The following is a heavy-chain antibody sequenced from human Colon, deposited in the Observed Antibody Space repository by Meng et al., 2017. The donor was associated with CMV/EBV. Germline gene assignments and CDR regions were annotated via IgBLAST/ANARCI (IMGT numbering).Heavy chain of an antibody. CDR3: ARAKYCSSNSCSGFDI. CDR2: IIPMFGTA. Sequence: SSVNVSCKASGCTLSSHGFSWVRQAPGQGLEWVGGIIPMFGTANYAQTFRGRVTITTDDSTSTAYMELRTLSSEDTAVYYCARAKYCSSNSCSGFDIWGQGTMVTVSS. J-gene: IGHJ3*02. V-gene: IGHV1-69*05. D-gene: IGHD2-2*01. CDR1: GCTLSSHG.